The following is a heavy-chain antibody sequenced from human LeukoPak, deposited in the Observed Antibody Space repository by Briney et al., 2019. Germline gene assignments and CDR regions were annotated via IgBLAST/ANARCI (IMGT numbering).Heavy chain of an antibody. CDR1: GYSFTSYW. Sequence: GESLKISCKGSGYSFTSYWIGWVRQMPGKGLEWMGIIYPGDSDTRYSPSFQGQVTISADKSISTAYLQWSSLKASDTAMYYCARSPADYIAVANAFDIWGQGTMVTVSS. J-gene: IGHJ3*02. D-gene: IGHD6-19*01. CDR3: ARSPADYIAVANAFDI. CDR2: IYPGDSDT. V-gene: IGHV5-51*01.